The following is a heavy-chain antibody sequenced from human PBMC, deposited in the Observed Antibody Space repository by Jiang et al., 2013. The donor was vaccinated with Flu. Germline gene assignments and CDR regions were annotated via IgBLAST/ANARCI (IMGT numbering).Heavy chain of an antibody. D-gene: IGHD2/OR15-2a*01. V-gene: IGHV5-10-1*03. J-gene: IGHJ4*02. CDR2: IDPSDSYT. CDR1: GYNFTTHW. CDR3: ATLSGGTLEY. Sequence: VQLVESGAEVKKPGESLRISCKGSGYNFTTHWISWVRQMPGKGLEWMGRIDPSDSYTNYIPSFRGHVTISTDKSITTAYLQWSSLKASDAAMYYCATLSGGTLEYWGQKTLVTVSS.